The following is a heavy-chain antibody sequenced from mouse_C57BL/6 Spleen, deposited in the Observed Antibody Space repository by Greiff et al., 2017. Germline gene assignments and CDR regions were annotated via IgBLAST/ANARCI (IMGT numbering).Heavy chain of an antibody. CDR3: ASRGSSFDYAMDY. J-gene: IGHJ4*01. V-gene: IGHV2-2*01. CDR2: IWSGGST. CDR1: GFSLTSYG. Sequence: VQLQQSGPGLVQPSQSLSITCTVSGFSLTSYGVHWVRQSPGKGLEWLGVIWSGGSTDYNAAFISRLSISKDNSKSQVFFKMNSLQADDTAIYYCASRGSSFDYAMDYWGQGTSVTVSS. D-gene: IGHD1-1*01.